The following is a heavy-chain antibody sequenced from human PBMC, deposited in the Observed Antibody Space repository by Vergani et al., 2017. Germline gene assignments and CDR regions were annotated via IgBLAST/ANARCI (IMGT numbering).Heavy chain of an antibody. Sequence: QVQLQQSGPGLVKPSQTLSLTCAISGDSVSSNSAAWNWIRQSPSRGLEWLGRTYYRSKWYNDYAVSVKSRITINPDTSKNQFSLQLNSVTPEDTAVYYCARETWGAIFGVAAINWFDPWGQGTLVTVSS. J-gene: IGHJ5*02. D-gene: IGHD3-3*01. CDR3: ARETWGAIFGVAAINWFDP. V-gene: IGHV6-1*01. CDR1: GDSVSSNSAA. CDR2: TYYRSKWYN.